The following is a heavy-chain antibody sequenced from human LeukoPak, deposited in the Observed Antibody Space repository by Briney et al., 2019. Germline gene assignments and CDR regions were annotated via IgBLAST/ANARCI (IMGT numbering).Heavy chain of an antibody. J-gene: IGHJ6*02. CDR1: GGSISSSRYY. CDR3: AREAEYYYGSGSYSSDSSGGMDV. CDR2: IYYSGST. D-gene: IGHD3-10*01. Sequence: SETLSLTCTVSGGSISSSRYYWGWIRQPPGKGLEWIGSIYYSGSTYYNPSLKSRVTISVDTSKNQFSLKLSSVTAADTAVYYCAREAEYYYGSGSYSSDSSGGMDVWGQGTTVTVSS. V-gene: IGHV4-39*07.